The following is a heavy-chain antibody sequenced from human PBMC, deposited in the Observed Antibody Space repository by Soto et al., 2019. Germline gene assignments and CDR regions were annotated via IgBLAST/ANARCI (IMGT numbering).Heavy chain of an antibody. J-gene: IGHJ6*02. D-gene: IGHD3-10*01. CDR2: ISSSGSSI. CDR1: GLTFSDCY. V-gene: IGHV3-11*01. CDR3: ARVRFGEWGYAMDV. Sequence: QVQLVESGGGLVKPGGSLRLSCAASGLTFSDCYMNWIRQAPGKGLEWVSYISSSGSSINYADSVKGRFTISRDNAKNSLHLQMNSLRAEDTAMYSCARVRFGEWGYAMDVWGQGTTVTVSS.